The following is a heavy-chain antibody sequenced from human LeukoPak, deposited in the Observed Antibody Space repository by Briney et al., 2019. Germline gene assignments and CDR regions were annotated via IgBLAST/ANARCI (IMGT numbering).Heavy chain of an antibody. J-gene: IGHJ4*02. CDR3: AKEAHVAVTTYDY. D-gene: IGHD2-21*02. CDR2: ISSSGGGT. V-gene: IGHV3-23*01. Sequence: GGSLGLSCAASGFTFGTYGMAWVRQAPGKGLEWVSSISSSGGGTYYGDSVKGRFTISRDNSKNTLYLQMNSLRDEDTALYYCAKEAHVAVTTYDYWGQGTLVTVSS. CDR1: GFTFGTYG.